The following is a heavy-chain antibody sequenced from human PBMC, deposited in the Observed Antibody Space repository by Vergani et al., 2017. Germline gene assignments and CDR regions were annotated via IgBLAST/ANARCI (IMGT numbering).Heavy chain of an antibody. V-gene: IGHV1-2*02. J-gene: IGHJ3*02. CDR3: AREGAMKSGSYYVSRSLDI. D-gene: IGHD1-26*01. CDR1: GYTFTGYY. CDR2: INPNSGGT. Sequence: QVQLVQSGAEVKKPGASVKVSCKASGYTFTGYYMHWVRQAPGQGLEWMGWINPNSGGTNYAQKFQGRVTMTRDTSISTAYMELSRLRSDDTAVYYCAREGAMKSGSYYVSRSLDIWGQGTRVTVSS.